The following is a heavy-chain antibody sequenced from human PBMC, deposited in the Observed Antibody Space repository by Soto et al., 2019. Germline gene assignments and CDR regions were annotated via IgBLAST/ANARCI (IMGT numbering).Heavy chain of an antibody. CDR1: GFTFSSYE. Sequence: EVQLVESGGGLVQPGGSLRLSCAASGFTFSSYEMNWVRQAPGKGLEWVSYISSSGSTIYYADPVKGRFTISRDNAKNSLYLQMNSLRAEDTAVYYCARGEPWYFDLWGRGTLVTVSS. V-gene: IGHV3-48*03. D-gene: IGHD1-1*01. CDR3: ARGEPWYFDL. J-gene: IGHJ2*01. CDR2: ISSSGSTI.